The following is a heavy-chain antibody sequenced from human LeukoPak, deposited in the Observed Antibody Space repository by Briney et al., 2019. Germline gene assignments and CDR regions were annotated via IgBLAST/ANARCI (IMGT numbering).Heavy chain of an antibody. CDR3: ARGRRDTQYQVFDY. V-gene: IGHV3-7*01. D-gene: IGHD2-2*01. J-gene: IGHJ4*02. Sequence: GGALRLSCVTPGFTFSNYWRTWVRQAPGKGLEWVANIKEDGSEKYYVDSVKGRFTTSRDNAKNSLYLQMSSLRDEDTAVYYCARGRRDTQYQVFDYWGQGTLVTVSS. CDR2: IKEDGSEK. CDR1: GFTFSNYW.